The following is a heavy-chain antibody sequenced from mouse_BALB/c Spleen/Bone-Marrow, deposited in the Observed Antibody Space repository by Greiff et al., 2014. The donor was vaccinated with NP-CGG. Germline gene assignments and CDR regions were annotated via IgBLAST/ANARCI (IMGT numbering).Heavy chain of an antibody. CDR3: ANYYGSSSY. V-gene: IGHV1S130*01. J-gene: IGHJ2*01. D-gene: IGHD1-1*01. Sequence: VKLMESGSVLVRPGASVKLSCKASGYTSTSSWMHWAKQRPGQGLEWIGEIHPNSGNTNYNEKFKGKATLTVDTSSSTAYVDLSSLTSEDSAVYYCANYYGSSSYWGQGTTLTVSS. CDR1: GYTSTSSW. CDR2: IHPNSGNT.